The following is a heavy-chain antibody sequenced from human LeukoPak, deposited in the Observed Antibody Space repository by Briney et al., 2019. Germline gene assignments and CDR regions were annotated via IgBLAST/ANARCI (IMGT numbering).Heavy chain of an antibody. V-gene: IGHV4-4*07. J-gene: IGHJ5*02. CDR1: GGSISAYY. CDR3: ARLSAALDH. CDR2: VSTSGSA. D-gene: IGHD6-13*01. Sequence: SETLSLTCTVSGGSISAYYWSWIRQPAGKGLEWIGRVSTSGSANYNPSLKTRVSMSIDTSRDRFSLELTSVTAADTAVYYCARLSAALDHWGQGILVTVSS.